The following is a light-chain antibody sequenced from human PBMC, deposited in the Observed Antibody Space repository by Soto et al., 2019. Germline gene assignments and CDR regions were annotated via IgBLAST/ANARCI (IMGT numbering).Light chain of an antibody. CDR1: QSISSW. Sequence: DIQMTQSPPPLSAXAGDRVSVTCRASQSISSWLAWYQHKPGKAPKLLIYDASNLDSGVPSRFSGSGSGTEFSLTISNLQPDDCATYYCQQYENYWTFGQGTKV. V-gene: IGKV1-5*01. CDR2: DAS. CDR3: QQYENYWT. J-gene: IGKJ1*01.